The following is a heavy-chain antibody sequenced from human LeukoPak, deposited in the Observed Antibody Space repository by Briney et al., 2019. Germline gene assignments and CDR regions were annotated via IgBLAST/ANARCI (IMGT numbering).Heavy chain of an antibody. CDR1: GYTFTSYG. D-gene: IGHD6-19*01. CDR2: ISAYNGNT. J-gene: IGHJ4*02. Sequence: ASVKVSCKASGYTFTSYGISWVRQAPGQGLEWMGLISAYNGNTNYAQRLQGRVTMTTDTSTSTAYMELRSLRSDDTAVYYCARDPYSSGPSTFDYWGQGTLVTVSS. CDR3: ARDPYSSGPSTFDY. V-gene: IGHV1-18*04.